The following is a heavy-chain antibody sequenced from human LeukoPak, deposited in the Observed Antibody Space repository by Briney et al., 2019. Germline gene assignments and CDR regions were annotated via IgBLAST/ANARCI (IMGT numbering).Heavy chain of an antibody. V-gene: IGHV1-24*01. CDR3: ATGSGDFWSGNEN. J-gene: IGHJ4*02. CDR2: FDPEQAKT. Sequence: ASVKLSCKVSGNSLTDLNIQWVRQAPGKGLESMGGFDPEQAKTVYADNFQGRVIITEDPSTDTAYMELSRLRSEARALFSVATGSGDFWSGNENWGQGTLVIVYS. CDR1: GNSLTDLN. D-gene: IGHD3-3*01.